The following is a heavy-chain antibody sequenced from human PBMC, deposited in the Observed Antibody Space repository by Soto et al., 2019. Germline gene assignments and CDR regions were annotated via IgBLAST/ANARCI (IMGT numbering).Heavy chain of an antibody. CDR3: ARELTVLRYFDHPIPWFDP. V-gene: IGHV1-2*04. CDR1: GYTLTELS. J-gene: IGHJ5*02. D-gene: IGHD3-9*01. Sequence: ASVKVSCKVSGYTLTELSMHWVRQAPGKGLEWMGWINPNTGGTNYAQKFQGWVTMTRDTSISTAYMELSRLRSDDTAVYYCARELTVLRYFDHPIPWFDPWGQGTLVTVSS. CDR2: INPNTGGT.